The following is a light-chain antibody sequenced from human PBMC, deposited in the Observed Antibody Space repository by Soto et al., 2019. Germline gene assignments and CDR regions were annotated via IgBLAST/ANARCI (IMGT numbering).Light chain of an antibody. J-gene: IGKJ4*01. Sequence: DLQMTQSPSTLSASVGDSVTITCRASQSISSWLAWYQQKPGKAPKLLIYDASSLESGVPSRFSGSGSGTDFTLTISSLQPEDVATYYCQKCKVAPFTFGGGTKVDIK. CDR2: DAS. CDR1: QSISSW. CDR3: QKCKVAPFT. V-gene: IGKV1-5*01.